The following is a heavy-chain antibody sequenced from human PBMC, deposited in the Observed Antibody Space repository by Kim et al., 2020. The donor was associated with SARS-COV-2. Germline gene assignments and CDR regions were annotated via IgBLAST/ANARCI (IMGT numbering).Heavy chain of an antibody. CDR3: ARGEGNTFGVVITPYNWFDP. J-gene: IGHJ5*02. V-gene: IGHV6-1*01. CDR2: TYYRSKWYN. CDR1: GDSVSSNSAA. Sequence: SQTLSLTCAISGDSVSSNSAAWNWIRQSPSRGLEWLGRTYYRSKWYNDYAVSVKSRITINPDTSKNQFSLQLNSVTPEDTAVYYCARGEGNTFGVVITPYNWFDPWGQGTLVTVSS. D-gene: IGHD3-3*01.